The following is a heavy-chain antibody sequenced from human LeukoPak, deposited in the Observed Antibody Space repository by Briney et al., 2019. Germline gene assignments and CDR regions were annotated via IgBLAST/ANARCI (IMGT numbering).Heavy chain of an antibody. Sequence: GGSLRLSCVASGFSFSSYGMTWVRQAAGKGLEWVSTIHPSGANRHHADSVKGRFTISRDNSKNTLYLQMNSLRVEDTIIYYCAKDPSTLTITVDYWGQGTLVTVSS. J-gene: IGHJ4*02. CDR2: IHPSGANR. CDR3: AKDPSTLTITVDY. CDR1: GFSFSSYG. D-gene: IGHD5-24*01. V-gene: IGHV3-23*01.